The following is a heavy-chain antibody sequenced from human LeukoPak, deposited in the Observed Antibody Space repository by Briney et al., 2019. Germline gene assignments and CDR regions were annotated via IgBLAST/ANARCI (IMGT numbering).Heavy chain of an antibody. V-gene: IGHV3-30-3*01. D-gene: IGHD3-10*01. CDR1: GFTFSNYA. CDR2: ISYDGSNK. Sequence: PGRSLRLSCAAAGFTFSNYAMHWVRRAPGKGLEWVAVISYDGSNKYYADSVKGRFTISRDNSKNTLYLQMNSLRAEDTAVYYCARDFRFGEPYGYYYYGMDVWGQGTTVTVSS. CDR3: ARDFRFGEPYGYYYYGMDV. J-gene: IGHJ6*02.